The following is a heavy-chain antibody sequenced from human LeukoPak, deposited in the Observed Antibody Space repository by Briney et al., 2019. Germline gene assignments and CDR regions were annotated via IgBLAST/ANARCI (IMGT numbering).Heavy chain of an antibody. CDR2: ISAYNGNT. Sequence: ASVKVSCKASGGTFSSYAITWVRQAPGQGLEWMGWISAYNGNTDYAQKLQGRVTMTTDTSTSTAYMELRSLRSDDTAVYYCARTYYASGSREADYWGQGTLVTVSS. CDR3: ARTYYASGSREADY. V-gene: IGHV1-18*01. CDR1: GGTFSSYA. J-gene: IGHJ4*02. D-gene: IGHD3-10*01.